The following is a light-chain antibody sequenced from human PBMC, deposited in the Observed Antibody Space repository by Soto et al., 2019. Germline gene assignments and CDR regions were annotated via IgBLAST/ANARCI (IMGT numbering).Light chain of an antibody. Sequence: QSALTQAPSVSGTPGQRVTITCSGSSPNIGRNSVNWYQHLPGTAPKLLTHGNNHRPSGVPDRFSGSKSGTSASLAISGLQPEDEADYCCAAWDDSLNEYVFGDGTKVTVL. CDR2: GNN. CDR3: AAWDDSLNEYV. CDR1: SPNIGRNS. J-gene: IGLJ1*01. V-gene: IGLV1-44*01.